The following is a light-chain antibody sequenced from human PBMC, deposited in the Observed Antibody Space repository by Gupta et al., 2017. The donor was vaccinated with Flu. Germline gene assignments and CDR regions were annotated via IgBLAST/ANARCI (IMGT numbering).Light chain of an antibody. CDR3: QSYDSSLFWV. V-gene: IGLV1-40*01. CDR2: GTN. CDR1: SSNIGAGYD. J-gene: IGLJ3*02. Sequence: QSVLTQPPSLSGAPGQMVTISCTWSSSNIGAGYDVHWYQQLPETAPKLLIYGTNNRPSGVPDRFSGSKSCTSASLAITGRQAEDEADYYCQSYDSSLFWVFGGGTKLTVL.